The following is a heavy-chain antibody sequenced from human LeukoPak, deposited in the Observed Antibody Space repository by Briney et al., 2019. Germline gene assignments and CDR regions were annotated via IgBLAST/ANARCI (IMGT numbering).Heavy chain of an antibody. V-gene: IGHV5-51*01. Sequence: GESLKISCKGSGYSFTSYWIGWVRQMPGKGLEWMGIIYPGDSDTRYSPSFQGPVTISADKPISTAYLQWSSLKAADTALYYCARRESKLEGSWFDPWGQGTLVSVSS. J-gene: IGHJ5*02. CDR1: GYSFTSYW. CDR3: ARRESKLEGSWFDP. D-gene: IGHD1-1*01. CDR2: IYPGDSDT.